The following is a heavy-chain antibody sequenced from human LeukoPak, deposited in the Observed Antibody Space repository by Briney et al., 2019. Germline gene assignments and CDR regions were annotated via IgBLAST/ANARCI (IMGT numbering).Heavy chain of an antibody. CDR3: ARLCSSTTCYSDWFDP. CDR2: INHSGST. Sequence: SETLSLTCAVYGGSFSGYYWSWIRQPPGKGLEWIGEINHSGSTNYNPSLKSRVTISVDTSKNQFSLKLSSVTAADTAVYYCARLCSSTTCYSDWFDPWGQGTLVTVSS. V-gene: IGHV4-34*01. CDR1: GGSFSGYY. J-gene: IGHJ5*02. D-gene: IGHD2-2*01.